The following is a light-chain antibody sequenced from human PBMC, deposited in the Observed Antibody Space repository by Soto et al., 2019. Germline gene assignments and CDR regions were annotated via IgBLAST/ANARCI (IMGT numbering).Light chain of an antibody. CDR3: QSYDDSLSCSV. J-gene: IGLJ3*02. Sequence: QSVLTQPPSVSGAPGQRVTISCTGSSSNIGAGYDVHWYQQLPGTAPKLLIYGNTNRLSGVPDRFSGSKSDTSASLAITGLQAEDEADYYCQSYDDSLSCSVFGGGTKRPS. CDR1: SSNIGAGYD. V-gene: IGLV1-40*01. CDR2: GNT.